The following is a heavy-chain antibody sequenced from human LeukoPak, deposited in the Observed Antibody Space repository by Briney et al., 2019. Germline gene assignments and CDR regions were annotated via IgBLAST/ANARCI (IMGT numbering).Heavy chain of an antibody. D-gene: IGHD5-18*01. Sequence: GRSLRLSCAASGFTFDDYAMHWVRQAPGKGLEWVSGISWNSGSIGYADSVKGRFTISRDNAKNSLSLQMNSLRAEDTALYHCAKDGLGVDTPYWGQGTLVTVSS. V-gene: IGHV3-9*01. J-gene: IGHJ4*02. CDR2: ISWNSGSI. CDR3: AKDGLGVDTPY. CDR1: GFTFDDYA.